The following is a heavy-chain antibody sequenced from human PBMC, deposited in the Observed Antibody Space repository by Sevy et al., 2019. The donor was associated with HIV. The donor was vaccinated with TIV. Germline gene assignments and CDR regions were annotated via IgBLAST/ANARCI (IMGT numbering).Heavy chain of an antibody. J-gene: IGHJ4*02. CDR2: ISGSGGST. CDR3: AKEPYSYGSRDYFDY. CDR1: GFTFSSYA. Sequence: GGSLRLSCAASGFTFSSYAMSWVRQAPGKGLEWVSAISGSGGSTYYADSVKGRFTISRDNSKNTLYLQMNSLRAEDSAVYYCAKEPYSYGSRDYFDYWGQGTLVTVSS. D-gene: IGHD5-18*01. V-gene: IGHV3-23*01.